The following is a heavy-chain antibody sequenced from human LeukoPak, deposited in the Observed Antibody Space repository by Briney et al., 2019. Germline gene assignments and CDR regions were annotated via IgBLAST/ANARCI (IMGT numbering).Heavy chain of an antibody. D-gene: IGHD3-10*01. CDR3: ARGGAYYYGSGSYYNVATD. J-gene: IGHJ4*02. CDR1: GYTFTSYG. CDR2: MNPNSGNT. V-gene: IGHV1-8*02. Sequence: ASVKVSCKPSGYTFTSYGISWLRQAPGQGLEWRGWMNPNSGNTGYAQKFQGRVTMTRNTSISTAYMELSSLRSEDTAVYYCARGGAYYYGSGSYYNVATDWGQGTLDTVSS.